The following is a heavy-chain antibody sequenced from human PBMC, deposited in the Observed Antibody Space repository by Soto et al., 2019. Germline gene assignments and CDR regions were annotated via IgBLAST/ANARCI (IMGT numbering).Heavy chain of an antibody. CDR3: ARDLTRMVRGVMGY. CDR2: ISAYNGNT. CDR1: GYTFTSYG. V-gene: IGHV1-18*01. Sequence: RASVKVSCKASGYTFTSYGISWVRQAPGQGLEWMGWISAYNGNTNYAQKLQGRVTMTTDTSTSTAYMELRSLRSDDTAVYYCARDLTRMVRGVMGYWGQGTLVTVSS. J-gene: IGHJ4*02. D-gene: IGHD3-10*01.